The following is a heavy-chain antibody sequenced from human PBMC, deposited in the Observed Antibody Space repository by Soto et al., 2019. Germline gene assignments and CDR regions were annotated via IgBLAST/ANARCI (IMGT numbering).Heavy chain of an antibody. CDR3: ARMATFGPLKSFDP. Sequence: GSSVKVSSKASVYSFTNNEVSWVRQATGQGPEWMGWMNPGSGDTGYAQKFQGRVTMTRDISIATAYLELSSLRSDDTAIYYCARMATFGPLKSFDPWGKGPPVTGSS. CDR2: MNPGSGDT. CDR1: VYSFTNNE. D-gene: IGHD3-16*01. J-gene: IGHJ5*02. V-gene: IGHV1-8*01.